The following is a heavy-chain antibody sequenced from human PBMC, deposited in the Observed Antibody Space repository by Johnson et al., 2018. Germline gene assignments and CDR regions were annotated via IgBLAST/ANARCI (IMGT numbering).Heavy chain of an antibody. J-gene: IGHJ6*02. CDR2: IIPIFGTA. CDR3: ARGYCSSTSCYTSYYYYGMDV. D-gene: IGHD2-2*02. CDR1: GGTFSSYA. V-gene: IGHV1-69*12. Sequence: QVQLVQSGAEVQKPGSSVKVSCKASGGTFSSYAISWVRQAPGQGLEWMGGIIPIFGTANYAQKFQGRVTITADESPSTAYMELSSLRSEDTAVYYYARGYCSSTSCYTSYYYYGMDVWGQGTTVTVSS.